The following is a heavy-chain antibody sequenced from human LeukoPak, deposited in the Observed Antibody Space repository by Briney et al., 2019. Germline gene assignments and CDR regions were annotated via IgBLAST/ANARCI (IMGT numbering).Heavy chain of an antibody. CDR1: GGSISSYY. CDR3: ARGAAAAGTTGYYGMDV. Sequence: PSETLSLTCTVSGGSISSYYWSWIRQPPGKGLEWIGYIYYSGSTNYNPSLKSRVTISVDTSKNQFSLKLSSVTAEDTAVYYCARGAAAAGTTGYYGMDVWGQGTTVTVSS. D-gene: IGHD6-13*01. V-gene: IGHV4-59*01. J-gene: IGHJ6*02. CDR2: IYYSGST.